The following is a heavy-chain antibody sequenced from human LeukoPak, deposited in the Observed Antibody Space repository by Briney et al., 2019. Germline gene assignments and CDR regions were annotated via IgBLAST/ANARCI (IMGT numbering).Heavy chain of an antibody. J-gene: IGHJ4*02. CDR1: GYTFTSDD. CDR2: MNPNSGNT. D-gene: IGHD3-9*01. V-gene: IGHV1-8*01. CDR3: ARGTRGDILTGYSLGY. Sequence: GASVKVSCKASGYTFTSDDINWVRQATGQGLEWMGWMNPNSGNTGYAQKFQGRVTMTRNTSISIAYMEVSSLRSEDTAVYYCARGTRGDILTGYSLGYWGQGTLVTVSS.